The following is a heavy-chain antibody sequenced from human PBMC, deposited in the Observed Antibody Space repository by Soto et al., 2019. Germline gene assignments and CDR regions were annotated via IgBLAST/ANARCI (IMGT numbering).Heavy chain of an antibody. D-gene: IGHD3-3*01. CDR1: GGSISSYY. CDR2: IFYSGST. Sequence: SETLSLTCTVSGGSISSYYWSWIRQPPGKGLEWIGYIFYSGSTNYNPSLKSRVTISVDTSKNQFSLKLSSVTAADTAVYYCARNTDTYDFWSGYTYPNGFDPWGQGTLVTVSS. CDR3: ARNTDTYDFWSGYTYPNGFDP. J-gene: IGHJ5*02. V-gene: IGHV4-59*01.